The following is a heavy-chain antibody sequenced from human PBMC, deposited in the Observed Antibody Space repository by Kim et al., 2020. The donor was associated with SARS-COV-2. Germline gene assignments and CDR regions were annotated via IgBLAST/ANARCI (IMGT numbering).Heavy chain of an antibody. CDR3: AAGKGWYWDY. CDR1: GFTFSSYW. J-gene: IGHJ4*02. CDR2: IKHDGSEK. V-gene: IGHV3-7*03. Sequence: GGSLRLSCAASGFTFSSYWITWVRQAPGKGLEWVANIKHDGSEKYYVDSVKGRFTISGDNAKNLLYLQMNSLRAEDTAVYYCAAGKGWYWDYWGQGTLVTVSS. D-gene: IGHD2-8*02.